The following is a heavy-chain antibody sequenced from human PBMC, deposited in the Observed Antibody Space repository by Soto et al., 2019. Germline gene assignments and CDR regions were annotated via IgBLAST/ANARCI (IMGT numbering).Heavy chain of an antibody. CDR3: ARHMRRDAFDI. D-gene: IGHD2-21*01. V-gene: IGHV4-59*01. Sequence: SETLSLTCTVSGGSISSYYWSWIRQPPGKGLEWIGYIYYSGSTNYNPSLKGRVTISVDTSKNQFSLKLSSVTAADTAVYYCARHMRRDAFDIWGQGTMVTVS. CDR1: GGSISSYY. CDR2: IYYSGST. J-gene: IGHJ3*02.